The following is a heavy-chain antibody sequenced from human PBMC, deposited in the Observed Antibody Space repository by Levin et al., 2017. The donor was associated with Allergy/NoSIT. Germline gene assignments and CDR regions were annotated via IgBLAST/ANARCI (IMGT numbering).Heavy chain of an antibody. CDR1: GFTFSSYS. D-gene: IGHD3-9*01. J-gene: IGHJ6*02. Sequence: GGSLRLSCAASGFTFSSYSMNWVRQAPGKGLEWVSYISSSSSTKYHADSVKGRFTISRDNAKKSLYLQMNSLRDEDTAVYYCAREDDILTGPDYGMDVWGQGTTVTVSS. CDR3: AREDDILTGPDYGMDV. CDR2: ISSSSSTK. V-gene: IGHV3-48*02.